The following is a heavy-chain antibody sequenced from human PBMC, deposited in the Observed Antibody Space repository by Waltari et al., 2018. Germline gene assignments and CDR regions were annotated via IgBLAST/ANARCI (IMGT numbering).Heavy chain of an antibody. CDR3: AKNQEWLVRYYYYYGMDV. Sequence: LEWVGRVRSKANGYATAYTASVKGRFTISRDDSKNTAYLQMNSLKTEDTAVYYCAKNQEWLVRYYYYYGMDVWGQGTTVTVSS. CDR2: VRSKANGYAT. J-gene: IGHJ6*02. V-gene: IGHV3-73*01. D-gene: IGHD6-19*01.